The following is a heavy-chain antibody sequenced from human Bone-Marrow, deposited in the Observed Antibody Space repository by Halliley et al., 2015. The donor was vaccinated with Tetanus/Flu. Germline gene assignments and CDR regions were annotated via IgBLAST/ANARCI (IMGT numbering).Heavy chain of an antibody. CDR3: ARPDSGGFGDHPLSCLTFAVDV. Sequence: SLRLSCAASGFTFRSYGMHWVRQAPGKGLEWVAVISFDGSAKFYADSVKGRFTISRDNSKDTLFLQMDSLRAEDTAVYYCARPDSGGFGDHPLSCLTFAVDVWGQGTTLTVS. CDR2: ISFDGSAK. D-gene: IGHD3-10*01. CDR1: GFTFRSYG. J-gene: IGHJ6*02. V-gene: IGHV3-30*03.